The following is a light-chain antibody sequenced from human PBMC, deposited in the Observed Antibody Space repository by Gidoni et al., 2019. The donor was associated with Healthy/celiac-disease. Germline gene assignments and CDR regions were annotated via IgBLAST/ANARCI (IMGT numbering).Light chain of an antibody. CDR3: QQYGSSPLT. V-gene: IGKV3-20*01. CDR2: GAA. CDR1: QSVSSSY. J-gene: IGKJ4*01. Sequence: EIVLTQSPCTLSLSPGERATLSCRASQSVSSSYLAWYQQKPGQDPRHLIYGAASRATGIPDRFSGSGSGRDFTLTISRLGPEDFAVYYCQQYGSSPLTFGGXTKVEIK.